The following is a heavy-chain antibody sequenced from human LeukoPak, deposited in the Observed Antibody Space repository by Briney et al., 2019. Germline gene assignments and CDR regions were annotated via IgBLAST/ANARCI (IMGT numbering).Heavy chain of an antibody. CDR1: GGFISSYY. V-gene: IGHV4-59*01. CDR3: ARDQTGGYYYGMDV. D-gene: IGHD3-16*01. Sequence: SETLSLICTVSGGFISSYYWSWIRRPPGKGLEWIGYFYYSGSTNYNPSLKSRVTISINPSKDQFSLKLSSVTPADTAVYYCARDQTGGYYYGMDVWGQGTTVTVSS. J-gene: IGHJ6*02. CDR2: FYYSGST.